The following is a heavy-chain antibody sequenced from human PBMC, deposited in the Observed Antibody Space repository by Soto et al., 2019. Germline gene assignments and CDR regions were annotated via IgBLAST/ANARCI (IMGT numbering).Heavy chain of an antibody. CDR3: ASRDPGTSVDY. V-gene: IGHV4-34*01. CDR1: GKSLSGYY. D-gene: IGHD1-7*01. Sequence: SETLSLTCAVYGKSLSGYYWSWIRQPPGKALEWIGEIYRTGSTNYNPSLKSRVTISLDKSENQFSLKVTSLTAADTAVYYCASRDPGTSVDYWGQGTLVTVSS. CDR2: IYRTGST. J-gene: IGHJ4*02.